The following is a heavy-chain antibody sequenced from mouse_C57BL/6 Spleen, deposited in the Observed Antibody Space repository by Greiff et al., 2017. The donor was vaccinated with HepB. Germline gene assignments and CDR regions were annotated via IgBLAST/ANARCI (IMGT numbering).Heavy chain of an antibody. CDR1: GYTFTSYW. J-gene: IGHJ4*01. CDR2: IYPGSGST. D-gene: IGHD1-1*01. Sequence: QVQLQQSGAELVKPGASVKMSCKASGYTFTSYWITWVKQRPGQGLEWIGDIYPGSGSTNYNEKFKSKATLTVDTSSSTAYMQLSSLTSEESAVYYCARRSCYAMDYWGQGTSVTVSS. V-gene: IGHV1-55*01. CDR3: ARRSCYAMDY.